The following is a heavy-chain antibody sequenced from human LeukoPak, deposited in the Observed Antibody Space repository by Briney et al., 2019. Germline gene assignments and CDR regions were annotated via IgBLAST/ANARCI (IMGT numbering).Heavy chain of an antibody. CDR3: ALSGDGYINFDY. J-gene: IGHJ4*02. Sequence: SETLSLTCTVSGGSISSSSYYWGWIRQPPGKGLEWIGSIYYSGSTYYNPSLKSRVTISVDTSKNQFSLKLSSVTAADTAVYYCALSGDGYINFDYRGQGTLVTVSS. D-gene: IGHD5-24*01. CDR2: IYYSGST. V-gene: IGHV4-39*01. CDR1: GGSISSSSYY.